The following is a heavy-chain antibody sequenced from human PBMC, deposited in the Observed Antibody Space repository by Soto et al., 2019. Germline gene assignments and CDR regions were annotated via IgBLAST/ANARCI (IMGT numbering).Heavy chain of an antibody. CDR1: GFTFSKYA. D-gene: IGHD2-15*01. CDR2: ITSDGDST. Sequence: GGSLRLSCSVSGFTFSKYAMHWVRQAPGKGLEYVSGITSDGDSTWRADSVKDRFTISRDNSKNTLFLQMSSLRVEDTAIYFCVKGNQLLRYYFEFWGPGTLVTVS. CDR3: VKGNQLLRYYFEF. V-gene: IGHV3-64D*06. J-gene: IGHJ4*01.